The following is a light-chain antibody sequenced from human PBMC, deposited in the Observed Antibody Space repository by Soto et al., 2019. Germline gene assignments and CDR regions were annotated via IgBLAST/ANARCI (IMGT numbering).Light chain of an antibody. CDR1: QSISSW. Sequence: DIQMTQSPSTLSASVGDRVTITCRASQSISSWLAWYQQNPGKAPKLLIYKASSLESGVPSRFSGSGSGTEFTLTISSLQPDDFATYYCQQYNSYWTFGQGTKVEIQ. V-gene: IGKV1-5*03. CDR2: KAS. CDR3: QQYNSYWT. J-gene: IGKJ1*01.